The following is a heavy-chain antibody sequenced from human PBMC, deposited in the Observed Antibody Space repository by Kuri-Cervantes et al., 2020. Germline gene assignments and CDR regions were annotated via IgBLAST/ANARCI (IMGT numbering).Heavy chain of an antibody. CDR2: ISIWSNYI. V-gene: IGHV3-21*06. CDR3: ARDPAYYYDSSGYGAFDI. D-gene: IGHD3-22*01. J-gene: IGHJ3*02. CDR1: GFNFSLYS. Sequence: GESLKISCAASGFNFSLYSMNWVRQAPGKGLEWVSSISIWSNYIYYADSVKGRFTISRDNAKSSLYLQMNSLRAEDTAVYYCARDPAYYYDSSGYGAFDIWGQGTMVTVSS.